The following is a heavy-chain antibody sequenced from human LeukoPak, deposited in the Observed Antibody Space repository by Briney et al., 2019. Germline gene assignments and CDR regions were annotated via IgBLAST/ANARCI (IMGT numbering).Heavy chain of an antibody. CDR1: GYTFTSYA. V-gene: IGHV1-3*01. CDR2: VNAGNGNT. D-gene: IGHD6-13*01. J-gene: IGHJ4*02. Sequence: ASVKVSRKASGYTFTSYAMHWLRQAPGQTLEWVGWVNAGNGNTKYSQKFQGRVTITRDTSASTAYMELSSLRSEDTAVYYCGRWGIAAQYWGQGTLVTVSS. CDR3: GRWGIAAQY.